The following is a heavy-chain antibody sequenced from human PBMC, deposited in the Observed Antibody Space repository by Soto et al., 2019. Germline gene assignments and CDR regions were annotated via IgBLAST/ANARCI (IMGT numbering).Heavy chain of an antibody. CDR3: ASAGYDTPYGMDV. CDR2: ISAYNGNT. Sequence: QVQLVQSGAEVKKPGASVKVSCKASGYTFTSYGISWVRQAPGQGLEWMGWISAYNGNTNYAQKLQGRVXXTXDXCTSTVYMELRSLRSDDTAVYYCASAGYDTPYGMDVWGQGTTVTVSS. V-gene: IGHV1-18*01. CDR1: GYTFTSYG. D-gene: IGHD2-15*01. J-gene: IGHJ6*02.